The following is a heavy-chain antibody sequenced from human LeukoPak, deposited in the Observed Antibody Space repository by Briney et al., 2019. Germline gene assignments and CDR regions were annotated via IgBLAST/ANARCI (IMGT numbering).Heavy chain of an antibody. V-gene: IGHV3-23*01. CDR3: AKSHSVEQRGYFDY. D-gene: IGHD1/OR15-1a*01. CDR2: IANSGGST. CDR1: GFTFTTYA. Sequence: RSLRLPCAASGFTFTTYAMSWVGRAPGKGLEWVSTIANSGGSTYYADSVKGRFTISRDNSKNTPYLQMNSLSDQDLAVYYCAKSHSVEQRGYFDYWGQGTLVTVSS. J-gene: IGHJ4*02.